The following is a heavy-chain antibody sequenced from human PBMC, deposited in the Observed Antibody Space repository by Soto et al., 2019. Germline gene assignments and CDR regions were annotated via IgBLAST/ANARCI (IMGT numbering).Heavy chain of an antibody. Sequence: GASVKVSCKASGGTFSSYAISWVRQAPGQGLEWMGGIIPIFGTANYAQKFQGRVTITADESTSTAYMELSSLRSEDTAVYYCATGYSYGLRLIWGQGTLVTSPQ. D-gene: IGHD5-18*01. CDR1: GGTFSSYA. V-gene: IGHV1-69*13. CDR3: ATGYSYGLRLI. J-gene: IGHJ4*02. CDR2: IIPIFGTA.